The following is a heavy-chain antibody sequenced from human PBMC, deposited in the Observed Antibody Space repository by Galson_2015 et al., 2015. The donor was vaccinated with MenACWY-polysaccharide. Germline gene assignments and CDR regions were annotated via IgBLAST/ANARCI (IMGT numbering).Heavy chain of an antibody. D-gene: IGHD2-15*01. CDR3: AKDKGGGSLWGNTKIDY. V-gene: IGHV3-23*01. Sequence: SLRLSCAASGFTFSSYAMNWVRQAPGKGLEWVSAISNSGGSTYYADSVKGRFTISRDNSKNTLFLQMNSLRAEDTAVYYCAKDKGGGSLWGNTKIDYSGQGTLVTVSS. J-gene: IGHJ4*02. CDR1: GFTFSSYA. CDR2: ISNSGGST.